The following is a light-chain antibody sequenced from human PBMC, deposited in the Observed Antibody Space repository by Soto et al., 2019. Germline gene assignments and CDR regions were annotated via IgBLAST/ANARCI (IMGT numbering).Light chain of an antibody. CDR1: QSISDT. CDR3: QQLTDWPPQWT. J-gene: IGKJ1*01. CDR2: GAS. V-gene: IGKV3-15*01. Sequence: ETVMTQSPATLSVSPGGRATLSCRASQSISDTLAWYQQKPGQAPRLLIHGASTRATGFPARFSGSGSGTDFTLTISSLQSEDFAVYYCQQLTDWPPQWTFGQGTKVDIK.